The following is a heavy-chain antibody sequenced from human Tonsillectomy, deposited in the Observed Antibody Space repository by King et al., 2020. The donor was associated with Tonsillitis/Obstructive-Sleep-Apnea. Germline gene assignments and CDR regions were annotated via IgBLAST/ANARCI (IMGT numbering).Heavy chain of an antibody. D-gene: IGHD2-2*01. CDR1: GYTLTELS. V-gene: IGHV1-24*01. CDR3: ATDVWYCCSTSCSRDAFAI. J-gene: IGHJ3*02. Sequence: QLVQSGAEVKKPGASVKVSCKVSGYTLTELSMHWVRQAPGKGLEWMGGFDSDDGETIYAQKFQGRVTMTEDTSTDKAYMELSSLRSEDTAVYYCATDVWYCCSTSCSRDAFAIWGQGTMLTVSS. CDR2: FDSDDGET.